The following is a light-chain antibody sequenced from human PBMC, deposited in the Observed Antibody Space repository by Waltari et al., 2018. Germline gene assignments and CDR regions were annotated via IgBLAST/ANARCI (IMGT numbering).Light chain of an antibody. Sequence: EIVLTHSPAILSLSPGERATLSCRASQSVSSHSLAWYQQRPGQAPRLLIFDVSNRATGVPARFSCSGSGTDFTLTISSLEPEDFAVYYCQQRSALPPSYTFGQGTKLEIK. J-gene: IGKJ2*01. CDR2: DVS. CDR1: QSVSSH. V-gene: IGKV3-11*01. CDR3: QQRSALPPSYT.